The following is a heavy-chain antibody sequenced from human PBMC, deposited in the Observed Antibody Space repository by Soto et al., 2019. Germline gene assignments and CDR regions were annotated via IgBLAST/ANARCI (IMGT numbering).Heavy chain of an antibody. Sequence: TSETLSLTCAVYGGSFSGYYWSWIRQPPGKGLEWIGEINHSGSTNYNPSLKSRVTISVDTSKNQFSLKLSSVTAADTAVYYCARAGATMVRGYYYYYGMDVWGQGTTVTVSS. V-gene: IGHV4-34*01. D-gene: IGHD3-10*01. J-gene: IGHJ6*02. CDR1: GGSFSGYY. CDR3: ARAGATMVRGYYYYYGMDV. CDR2: INHSGST.